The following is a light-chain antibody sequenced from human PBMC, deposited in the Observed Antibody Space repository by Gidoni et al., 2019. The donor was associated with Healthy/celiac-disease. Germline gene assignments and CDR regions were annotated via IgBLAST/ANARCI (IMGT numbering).Light chain of an antibody. V-gene: IGKV1-5*03. J-gene: IGKJ4*01. CDR3: QQYNSRLT. CDR1: QSISSW. CDR2: KAS. Sequence: DIQMTQSPSTLSASVGDRVTITCRASQSISSWLAWYQQKPGKAPKLLIYKASSLESGVPSRFSGSGSGTEFTLTISSLQPDDFATYYCQQYNSRLTFXGXTKVEIK.